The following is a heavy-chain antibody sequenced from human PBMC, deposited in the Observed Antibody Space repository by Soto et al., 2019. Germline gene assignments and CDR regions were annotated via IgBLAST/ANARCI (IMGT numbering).Heavy chain of an antibody. Sequence: QVQLVQSGAEVKKPGASVKVSCKASGYTFTSYYMHWVRQAPGQGLEWMGIINPSGGSTSYAQKFQGRVTMTRDTSTSTVYMERSSLRSEDTAVYYCARDPYSSSLSGWGYGMDVWGQGTTVTVSS. CDR1: GYTFTSYY. V-gene: IGHV1-46*01. CDR3: ARDPYSSSLSGWGYGMDV. CDR2: INPSGGST. D-gene: IGHD6-6*01. J-gene: IGHJ6*02.